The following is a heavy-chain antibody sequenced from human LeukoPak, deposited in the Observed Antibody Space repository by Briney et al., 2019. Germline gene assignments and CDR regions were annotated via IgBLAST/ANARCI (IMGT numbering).Heavy chain of an antibody. CDR1: RYTFTSYD. D-gene: IGHD6-19*01. Sequence: ASVKVSCKASRYTFTSYDINWVRQATGQGLEWLGWMNPNSGNTGYAQKFQGRVTITRNTSISTAYMELSSLRSEDTAVYYCARSYYSSGWIFDYWGQGTMVTVSS. V-gene: IGHV1-8*03. CDR2: MNPNSGNT. J-gene: IGHJ4*02. CDR3: ARSYYSSGWIFDY.